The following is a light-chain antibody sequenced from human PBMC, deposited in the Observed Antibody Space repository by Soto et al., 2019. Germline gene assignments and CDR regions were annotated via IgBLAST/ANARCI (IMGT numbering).Light chain of an antibody. V-gene: IGLV6-57*04. CDR1: SGRIASNF. CDR3: QSFHSSAVV. Sequence: NFMLTQPHSVSESPGKTVTISCTRSSGRIASNFVQWYQQRPGSAPTTVIYEDDQRPSGVPDRFSGAIDSSSNSASLTISGLETGDEADYYCQSFHSSAVVFGGGTKLTVL. J-gene: IGLJ2*01. CDR2: EDD.